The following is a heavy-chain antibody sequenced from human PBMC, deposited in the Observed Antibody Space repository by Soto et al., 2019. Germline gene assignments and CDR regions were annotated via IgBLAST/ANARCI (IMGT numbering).Heavy chain of an antibody. D-gene: IGHD6-19*01. V-gene: IGHV4-34*01. CDR2: INHSGST. Sequence: LSLTCAVYGGSFSGYYWSWIRQPPGKGLEWIGEINHSGSTNYNPSLKSRVTISVDTSKNQFSLKLSSVTAADTAVYYCAREGAVAGSLGYDYWGQGTLVTVSS. J-gene: IGHJ4*02. CDR1: GGSFSGYY. CDR3: AREGAVAGSLGYDY.